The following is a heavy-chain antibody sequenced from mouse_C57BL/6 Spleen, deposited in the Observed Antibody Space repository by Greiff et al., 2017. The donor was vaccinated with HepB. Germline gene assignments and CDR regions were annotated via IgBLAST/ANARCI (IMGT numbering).Heavy chain of an antibody. CDR2: IDPETGGT. Sequence: VKLMESGAELVRPGASVTLSCKASGYTFTDYEMHWVKQTPVHGLEWIGAIDPETGGTAYNQKFKGKAILTADKSSSTAYMELRSLTSEDSAVYYCTREGEKIVWYPYWGQGTTLTVSS. J-gene: IGHJ2*01. V-gene: IGHV1-15*01. CDR3: TREGEKIVWYPY. D-gene: IGHD2-10*02. CDR1: GYTFTDYE.